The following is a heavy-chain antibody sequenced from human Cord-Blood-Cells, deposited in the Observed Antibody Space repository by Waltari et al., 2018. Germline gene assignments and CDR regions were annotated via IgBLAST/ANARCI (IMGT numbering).Heavy chain of an antibody. CDR3: ASSSPDILTGYYDY. V-gene: IGHV3-53*01. D-gene: IGHD3-9*01. Sequence: EVQLVESGGGLIQPGGSLRLSCAASGFTVSSNYMSWVSQAPGKGLEWVSVIYSGGSTYYADSVKGRFTISRDNSKNTLYLQMNSLRAEDTAVYYCASSSPDILTGYYDYWGQGTLVTVSS. J-gene: IGHJ4*02. CDR1: GFTVSSNY. CDR2: IYSGGST.